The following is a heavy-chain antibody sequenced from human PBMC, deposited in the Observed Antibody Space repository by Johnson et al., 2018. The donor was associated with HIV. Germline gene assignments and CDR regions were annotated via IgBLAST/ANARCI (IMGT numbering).Heavy chain of an antibody. CDR1: GFTFDDYG. CDR2: INWNGGRT. Sequence: VQLVESGGSVVRPGGSLRLSCAASGFTFDDYGMSWVRQGSGKGLEWVSGINWNGGRTGYADSVKGRFTISRDNAKNSQYLQMNSLRAEDTAFYYCARDRDSSSWYLAFDIWGQGTMVTVSS. V-gene: IGHV3-20*04. D-gene: IGHD6-13*01. CDR3: ARDRDSSSWYLAFDI. J-gene: IGHJ3*02.